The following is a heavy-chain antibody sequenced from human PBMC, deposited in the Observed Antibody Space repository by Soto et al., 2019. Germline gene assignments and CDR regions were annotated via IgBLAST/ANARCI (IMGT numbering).Heavy chain of an antibody. Sequence: QVQLVESGGGVVQPGRSLRLSCAASGFTFSSYAMHWVRQAPGKGLEWVAVISYDGSNKYYADSVKGRFTISRDNSKNTLYLQXXXXXXXDTAXYXCXRPLWRDDYNWGYFDLWGRGTLVTVSS. CDR1: GFTFSSYA. J-gene: IGHJ2*01. CDR2: ISYDGSNK. CDR3: XRPLWRDDYNWGYFDL. V-gene: IGHV3-30-3*01. D-gene: IGHD4-4*01.